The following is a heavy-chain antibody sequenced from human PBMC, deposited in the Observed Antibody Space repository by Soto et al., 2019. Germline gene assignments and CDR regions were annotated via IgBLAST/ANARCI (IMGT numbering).Heavy chain of an antibody. J-gene: IGHJ4*02. D-gene: IGHD3-3*01. V-gene: IGHV3-21*01. CDR3: ARDQQLEWLLYGDKRYYFDY. CDR2: ISRSSSYI. Sequence: EVQLVESGGGLVKPGGSLRLSCAASGFTFSSYSMNWVRQAPGKGLEWVSSISRSSSYIYYADSVKGRFTISRDNAKNSLYLQMNSLRAEDTAVYYCARDQQLEWLLYGDKRYYFDYWGQGTLVTVFS. CDR1: GFTFSSYS.